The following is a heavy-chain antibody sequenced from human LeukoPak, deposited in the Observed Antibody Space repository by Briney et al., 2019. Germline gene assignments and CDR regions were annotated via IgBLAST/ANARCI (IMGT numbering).Heavy chain of an antibody. J-gene: IGHJ6*02. Sequence: GASVKVSCKASGYIFNDYYMHWVRQAPGQGLEWMGWINPTNGVSKIPQRFQGRVTLTRDTSISTAYMEVSRLSSDDTAVYYCARGGGLDVWGQGTTVTVSS. CDR2: INPTNGVS. V-gene: IGHV1-2*02. D-gene: IGHD5-12*01. CDR1: GYIFNDYY. CDR3: ARGGGLDV.